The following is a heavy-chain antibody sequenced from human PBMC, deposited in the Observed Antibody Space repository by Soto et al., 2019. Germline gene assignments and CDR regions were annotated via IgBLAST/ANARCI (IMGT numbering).Heavy chain of an antibody. Sequence: QVQLVQSGADLKKPGASVKVSCKASGYTFTDYYMHWVRQAPGQGLEWMGWINPNNGGTSYAQKFEGWVTMTRDTSISTAYIEVRRLTSDDTAVCYCARGLGTTTPFDYWGQGTLVTVSS. CDR1: GYTFTDYY. CDR3: ARGLGTTTPFDY. J-gene: IGHJ4*02. CDR2: INPNNGGT. V-gene: IGHV1-2*04. D-gene: IGHD3-16*01.